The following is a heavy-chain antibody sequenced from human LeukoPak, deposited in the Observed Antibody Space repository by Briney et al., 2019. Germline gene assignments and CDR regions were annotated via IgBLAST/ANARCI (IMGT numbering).Heavy chain of an antibody. V-gene: IGHV3-49*04. CDR2: IASETYGGTA. Sequence: GGSLRLSCAASGFTFDDYDLNWVRQAPGKGLEWVGFIASETYGGTAEYAASVKGRFIISRDDSKSIAYLQMNSLKTEDTAVYYCTRDQTPYYWGQGTLVTVSS. J-gene: IGHJ4*02. CDR1: GFTFDDYD. CDR3: TRDQTPYY.